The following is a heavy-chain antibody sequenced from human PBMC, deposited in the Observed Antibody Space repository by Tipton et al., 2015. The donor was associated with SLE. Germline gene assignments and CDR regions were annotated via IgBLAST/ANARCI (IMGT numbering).Heavy chain of an antibody. CDR2: IYHSDSI. V-gene: IGHV4-38-2*02. CDR3: ARGGVGGYDYFDF. D-gene: IGHD5-12*01. CDR1: GYSITSGHY. Sequence: TLSLTCTVSGYSITSGHYWGWIRQPPGKGLEWIGRIYHSDSIYYNPSLKSRVTISVDTSKNQFYLKLTSVTAADTAVYYCARGGVGGYDYFDFWGQGTLVTVSS. J-gene: IGHJ4*02.